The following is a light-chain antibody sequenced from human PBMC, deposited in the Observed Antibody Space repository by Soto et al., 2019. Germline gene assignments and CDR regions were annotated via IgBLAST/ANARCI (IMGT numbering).Light chain of an antibody. Sequence: EIVLTQSPATLSLSPGERATLSCRASQSVGSSLAWYQHKPGQAPRLLIYDASNRATGTPARFSGSGSGTDFALTISSLEPDDFAVYYCQQRANWPLELNFGGGTKVEIK. J-gene: IGKJ4*01. CDR3: QQRANWPLELN. CDR2: DAS. V-gene: IGKV3-11*01. CDR1: QSVGSS.